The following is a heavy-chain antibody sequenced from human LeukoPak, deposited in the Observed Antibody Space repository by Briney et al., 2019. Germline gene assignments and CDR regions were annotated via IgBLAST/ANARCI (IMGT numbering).Heavy chain of an antibody. J-gene: IGHJ4*02. CDR1: GYTFTSYA. CDR3: ATGYYYDSSGYYFFDY. Sequence: ASVKVSCKASGYTFTSYAMHWVRQAPGQRLEWMGWINAGNGNTKYSQKFQGRVTITRDTSASTAYMELSSLRSEDTAVYYCATGYYYDSSGYYFFDYWGQGTLVTVSS. D-gene: IGHD3-22*01. V-gene: IGHV1-3*01. CDR2: INAGNGNT.